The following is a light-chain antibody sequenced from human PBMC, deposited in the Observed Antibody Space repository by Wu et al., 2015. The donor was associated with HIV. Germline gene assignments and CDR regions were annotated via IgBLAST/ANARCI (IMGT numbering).Light chain of an antibody. CDR2: ATS. CDR3: QQPRS. CDR1: QSITSNY. V-gene: IGKV3-20*01. J-gene: IGKJ4*01. Sequence: DILLTQSPGTLSLSPGERATLSCRASQSITSNYLAWYQQKPGQAPRLLAYATSNRATGIPDRISGSGSGTLFTLTISRLEPEDFAVYYCQQPRSFGGGTKVEIK.